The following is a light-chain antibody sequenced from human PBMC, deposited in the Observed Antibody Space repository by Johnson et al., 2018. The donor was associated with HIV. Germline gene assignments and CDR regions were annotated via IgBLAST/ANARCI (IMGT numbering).Light chain of an antibody. J-gene: IGLJ1*01. Sequence: QSVLTQPPSVSSAPGQKVTISCSGSSSNIGNNYVSWYQQLPGTAPKLLIYENNKRPSGIPDRFSGSKSGTSATLAITGLQPGDEADYYCGTWDSGLSAGYVFGTGTKVTVL. CDR3: GTWDSGLSAGYV. V-gene: IGLV1-51*01. CDR2: ENN. CDR1: SSNIGNNY.